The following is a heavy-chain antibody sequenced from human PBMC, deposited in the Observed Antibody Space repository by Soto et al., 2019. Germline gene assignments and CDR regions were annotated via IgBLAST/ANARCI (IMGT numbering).Heavy chain of an antibody. CDR1: GGSFSGYY. V-gene: IGHV4-34*01. CDR3: ARAPSRVTDFWSGYYTYYYYGMDV. Sequence: SETLSLTCAVYGGSFSGYYWSWIRQPPGKGLEWIGEINHSGSTNYNPSLKSRVTISVDTSKNQFSLKLSSVTAADTAVYYCARAPSRVTDFWSGYYTYYYYGMDVWGQGTTVTVSS. D-gene: IGHD3-3*01. CDR2: INHSGST. J-gene: IGHJ6*02.